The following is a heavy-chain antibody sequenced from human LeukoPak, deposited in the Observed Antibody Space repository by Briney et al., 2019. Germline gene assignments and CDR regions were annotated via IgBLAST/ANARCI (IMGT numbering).Heavy chain of an antibody. Sequence: SETLSLTCTVSGGSISSSSYYWSWIRQPAGTGLEWIGRIYTSGSTNYNPSLKSRVTMSVDTSKNQFSLKLSSVTAADTAVYYCARDRGVAAAGEPFDYWGQGTLVTVSS. CDR2: IYTSGST. J-gene: IGHJ4*02. D-gene: IGHD6-13*01. CDR1: GGSISSSSYY. CDR3: ARDRGVAAAGEPFDY. V-gene: IGHV4-61*02.